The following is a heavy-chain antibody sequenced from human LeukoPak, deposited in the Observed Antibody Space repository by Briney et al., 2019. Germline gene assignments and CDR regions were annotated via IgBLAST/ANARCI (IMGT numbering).Heavy chain of an antibody. CDR3: AKDHYDSSGYYYYYMDV. D-gene: IGHD3-22*01. CDR1: GFTFSSYA. CDR2: ISYDGSNK. Sequence: GRSLRLSCAASGFTFSSYAMHWVRQAPGKGLEWVAVISYDGSNKYYADSVKGRFTISRDNSKNTLYLQMNSPRAEDTAVYYCAKDHYDSSGYYYYYMDVWGKGTTVTISS. V-gene: IGHV3-30*04. J-gene: IGHJ6*03.